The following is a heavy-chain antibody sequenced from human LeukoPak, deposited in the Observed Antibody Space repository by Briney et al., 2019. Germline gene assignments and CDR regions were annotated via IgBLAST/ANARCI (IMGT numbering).Heavy chain of an antibody. D-gene: IGHD6-6*01. CDR3: ARGSKGPRLLY. CDR2: INHSGST. Sequence: SETLSLTCAVYGGSFSGYYWSWIRQPPGKGLEWIGEINHSGSTNYNPSLKSRVTISVDTSKNQFSLKLNPVTAADTAVYYCARGSKGPRLLYWGQGTLVTVSS. J-gene: IGHJ4*02. V-gene: IGHV4-34*01. CDR1: GGSFSGYY.